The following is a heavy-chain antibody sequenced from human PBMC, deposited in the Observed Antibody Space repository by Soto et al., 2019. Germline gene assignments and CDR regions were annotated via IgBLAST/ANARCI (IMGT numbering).Heavy chain of an antibody. CDR1: GFTFSSNW. D-gene: IGHD3-22*01. Sequence: EVHLAESGGGLVQPGGSLRLSCAASGFTFSSNWMSWVRQAPGKGLEWVANIKQDGSDKYYVDSVKGRFTISRDNAKNSLYLQMNSLRAEDTAVYYCARGGWSYYYDSSGFNDYWGQGTLVTVSS. J-gene: IGHJ4*02. V-gene: IGHV3-7*01. CDR2: IKQDGSDK. CDR3: ARGGWSYYYDSSGFNDY.